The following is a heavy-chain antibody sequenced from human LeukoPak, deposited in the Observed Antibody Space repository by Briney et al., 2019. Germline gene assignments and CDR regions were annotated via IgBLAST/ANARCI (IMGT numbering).Heavy chain of an antibody. D-gene: IGHD2-8*02. J-gene: IGHJ6*03. V-gene: IGHV4-59*01. CDR3: ARGRGQSSGRSYYYFYMDV. CDR2: IYHSGST. CDR1: GGSISSYY. Sequence: SETLSLTCTVAGGSISSYYWSWIRQPAGKGLEWLGFIYHSGSTTYNPSLRSRVTISLDTSKNQISLNLSSVTAADTAVYFCARGRGQSSGRSYYYFYMDVWRKGTTVTVSS.